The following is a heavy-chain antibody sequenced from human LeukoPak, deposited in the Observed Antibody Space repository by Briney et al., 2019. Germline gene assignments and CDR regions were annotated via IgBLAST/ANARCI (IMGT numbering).Heavy chain of an antibody. CDR2: INHSGSD. Sequence: SSETLSLTCAVYGGSFSGFYWSWIRQPPGKGLEWIGEINHSGSDTYYPYLKSRVTISVDTSTNQFSLKLSSVTAADTAVYYCARMREIAATGISGGDYWGQGTLVTVSA. CDR3: ARMREIAATGISGGDY. CDR1: GGSFSGFY. D-gene: IGHD6-13*01. J-gene: IGHJ4*02. V-gene: IGHV4-34*01.